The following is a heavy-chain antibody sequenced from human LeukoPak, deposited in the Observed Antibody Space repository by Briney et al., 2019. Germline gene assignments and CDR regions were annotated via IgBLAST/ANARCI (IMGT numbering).Heavy chain of an antibody. D-gene: IGHD2-15*01. CDR3: ARSPEVVAAHFDY. CDR1: GYTFTGYY. Sequence: GASVKVSCTASGYTFTGYYMHWVRQALGQGLEWMGWINPNSGGTNYAQEFQGRVTMTRDTSISTAYMELSRLRSDDTAVYYCARSPEVVAAHFDYWGQGTLVTVSS. CDR2: INPNSGGT. V-gene: IGHV1-2*02. J-gene: IGHJ4*02.